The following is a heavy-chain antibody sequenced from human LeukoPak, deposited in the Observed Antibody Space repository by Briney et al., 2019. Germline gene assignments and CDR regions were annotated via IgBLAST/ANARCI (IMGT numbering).Heavy chain of an antibody. CDR2: IYWDDDK. CDR1: GFSLSTSGVG. CDR3: AHSLLETYYYDSSGYRQGAFDI. V-gene: IGHV2-5*02. J-gene: IGHJ3*02. Sequence: ESGPTLVKPTQTLTLTCTFSGFSLSTSGVGVGWIRQPPGKALEWLALIYWDDDKRYSPSLKSRLTITKDTSKNQVVLTMTNMDPVDTATYYCAHSLLETYYYDSSGYRQGAFDIWGQGTMVTVSS. D-gene: IGHD3-22*01.